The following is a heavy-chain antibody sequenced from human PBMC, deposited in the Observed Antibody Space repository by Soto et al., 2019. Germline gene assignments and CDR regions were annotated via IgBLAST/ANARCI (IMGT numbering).Heavy chain of an antibody. Sequence: EVQLLESGGGLVQPGGSLGLSCAASGFTFSSYAMSWVRQAPGKGLEWVSAISGSGGSTYYADSVKGRFTISRDNSKNTLYLQMNSLRAEDTAVYYCAKLRGENTATFDYWGQGTLVTVSS. J-gene: IGHJ4*02. CDR2: ISGSGGST. V-gene: IGHV3-23*01. CDR1: GFTFSSYA. D-gene: IGHD5-18*01. CDR3: AKLRGENTATFDY.